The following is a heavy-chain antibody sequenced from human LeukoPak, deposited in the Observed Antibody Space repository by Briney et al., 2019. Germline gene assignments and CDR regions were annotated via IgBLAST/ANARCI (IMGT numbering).Heavy chain of an antibody. Sequence: ASVKVSCKASGYTFTGYYMHWVRQAPGQGLEWMGWINPNSGGTNYAQKFQGRVTMTRDTSISTAYMELSRLRSDDTAVYYCARECRSTSCYGRGPYYYYYGMDVWGQGTTVTVSS. J-gene: IGHJ6*02. CDR2: INPNSGGT. CDR1: GYTFTGYY. CDR3: ARECRSTSCYGRGPYYYYYGMDV. D-gene: IGHD2-2*01. V-gene: IGHV1-2*02.